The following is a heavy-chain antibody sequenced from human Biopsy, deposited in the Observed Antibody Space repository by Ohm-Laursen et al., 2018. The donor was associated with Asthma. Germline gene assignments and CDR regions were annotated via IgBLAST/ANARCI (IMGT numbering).Heavy chain of an antibody. CDR2: IYYSGST. J-gene: IGHJ5*02. CDR1: GGSISSDDYY. V-gene: IGHV4-30-4*01. Sequence: SQTLSLTCPVSGGSISSDDYYWSWIRQPPGKGLEWIGYIYYSGSTYYNPSLKSRVTISVDTSKNQFSLKLSSVTAADTAVYYCARDLSFYDSSGYYRRWFDPWGQGTLVTVSS. D-gene: IGHD3-22*01. CDR3: ARDLSFYDSSGYYRRWFDP.